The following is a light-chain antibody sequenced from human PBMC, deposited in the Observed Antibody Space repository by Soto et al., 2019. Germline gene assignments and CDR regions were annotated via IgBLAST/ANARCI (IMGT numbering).Light chain of an antibody. CDR1: ETVNSN. J-gene: IGKJ1*01. CDR2: TIS. Sequence: EIVMTQSPATLSVSPGEKATLSCRASETVNSNLAWFQQKPGQAPRLIIYTISTRATGIPARFSGSGSGTELTLTISSLKYEDIGVYYCQQYNKWWTFGQGTKVDIK. CDR3: QQYNKWWT. V-gene: IGKV3-15*01.